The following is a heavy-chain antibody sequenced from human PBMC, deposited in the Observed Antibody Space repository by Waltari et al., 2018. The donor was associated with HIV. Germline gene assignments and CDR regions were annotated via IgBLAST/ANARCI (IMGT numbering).Heavy chain of an antibody. CDR2: IDSNTGDT. CDR3: ARQMTFYEAFDV. Sequence: QVLMVQSGAEVQKPAASVTVSCKTCAFSLTGYYIHCLRQAPGQGLEWMGWIDSNTGDTNYGLQFEGRVTMTRDTSMRTAYMELRTLRSDDTALYYCARQMTFYEAFDVWGQGTVVTFSS. V-gene: IGHV1-2*02. CDR1: AFSLTGYY. J-gene: IGHJ3*01.